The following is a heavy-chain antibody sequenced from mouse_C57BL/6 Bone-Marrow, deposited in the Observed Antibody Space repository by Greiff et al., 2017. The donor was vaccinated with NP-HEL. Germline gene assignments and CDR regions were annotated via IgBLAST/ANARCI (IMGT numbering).Heavy chain of an antibody. CDR3: ARAGGYDRPFDY. CDR1: GYTFTDYY. Sequence: QVHVKQSGAELVRPGASVKLSCKASGYTFTDYYINWVKQRPGQGLEWIARIYPGSGNTYYNEKFKGKATLTAEKSSSTAYMQLSSLTSEDSAVYFCARAGGYDRPFDYWGQGTTLTVSS. D-gene: IGHD2-2*01. CDR2: IYPGSGNT. J-gene: IGHJ2*01. V-gene: IGHV1-76*01.